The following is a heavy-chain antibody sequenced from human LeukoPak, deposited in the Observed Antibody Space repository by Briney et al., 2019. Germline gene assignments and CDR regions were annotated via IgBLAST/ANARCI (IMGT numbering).Heavy chain of an antibody. CDR1: GFTFSSYW. J-gene: IGHJ4*02. Sequence: GGSLRLSCAASGFTFSSYWMHWVRQAPGKGLVWVSRINTDGSSTSYADSVKGRSTISRDSAKNTLYLQMNSLRAEDTAVYYCARVGYGGTWYVDYWGQGTLVTVSS. CDR3: ARVGYGGTWYVDY. V-gene: IGHV3-74*01. D-gene: IGHD6-13*01. CDR2: INTDGSST.